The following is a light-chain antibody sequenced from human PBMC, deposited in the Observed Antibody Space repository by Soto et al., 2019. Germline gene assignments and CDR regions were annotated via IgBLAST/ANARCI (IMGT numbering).Light chain of an antibody. J-gene: IGKJ1*01. V-gene: IGKV3-11*01. CDR2: FGS. CDR1: HSVGSL. Sequence: IGLTQSPATLSLSPGDRATLSCRASHSVGSLLAWYRQKPGQAPRLLIYFGSNRAAGIPPRFSGSGSGTEFTLTIDSLQPEDFALFYCQQRSSWPWTFGQGTKVDI. CDR3: QQRSSWPWT.